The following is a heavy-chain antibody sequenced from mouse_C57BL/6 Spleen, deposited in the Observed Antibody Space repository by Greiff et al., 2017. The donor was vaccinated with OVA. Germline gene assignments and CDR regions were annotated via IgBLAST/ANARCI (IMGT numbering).Heavy chain of an antibody. Sequence: EVKLMESGGDLVKPGGSLKLSCAASGFTFSSYGMSWVRQTPDKRLEWVATISSGGSYTYYPDSVKGRFTISRDNAKNTLYLQMSSLKSEDTAMYYCARHKGITTVVDYWGQGTTLTVSS. CDR1: GFTFSSYG. V-gene: IGHV5-6*01. CDR2: ISSGGSYT. D-gene: IGHD1-1*01. J-gene: IGHJ2*01. CDR3: ARHKGITTVVDY.